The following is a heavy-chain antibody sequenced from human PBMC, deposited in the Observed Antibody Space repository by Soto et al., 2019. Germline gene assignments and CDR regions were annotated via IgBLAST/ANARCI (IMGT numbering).Heavy chain of an antibody. D-gene: IGHD2-15*01. V-gene: IGHV3-21*01. Sequence: LRLSCAASGFTFSSYSMNWVRQAPGKGLEWVSSISSSSSYIYYADSVKGRFTISRDNAKNSLYLQMNSLRAEDTAVYYCARDLRKATPVTWFRSNWFDPWGQGTLVTVSS. CDR3: ARDLRKATPVTWFRSNWFDP. CDR2: ISSSSSYI. CDR1: GFTFSSYS. J-gene: IGHJ5*02.